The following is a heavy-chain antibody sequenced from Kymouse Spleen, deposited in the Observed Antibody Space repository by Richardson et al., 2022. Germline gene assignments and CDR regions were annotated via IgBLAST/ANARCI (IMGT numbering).Heavy chain of an antibody. J-gene: IGHJ4*02. D-gene: IGHD6-19*01. CDR1: GFTFSSYS. V-gene: IGHV3-21*03. CDR3: ASQQWLSSYYFDY. CDR2: ISSSSSYI. Sequence: EVQLVESGGGLVKPGGSLRLSCAASGFTFSSYSMNWVRQAPGKGLEWVSSISSSSSYIYYADSVKGRFTISRDNAKNSLYLQMNSLRAEDTAVYYCASQQWLSSYYFDYWGQGTLVTVSS.